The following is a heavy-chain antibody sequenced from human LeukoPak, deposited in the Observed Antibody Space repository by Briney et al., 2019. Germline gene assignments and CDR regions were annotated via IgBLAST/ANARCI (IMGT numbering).Heavy chain of an antibody. V-gene: IGHV4-34*01. CDR3: ARGRQEVSMIVVVMTGVSYYLDV. CDR1: GGSFSGYY. CDR2: INPSGRI. Sequence: PSETLSLTCAVYGGSFSGYYWTWIRQAPGKGLEWIGEINPSGRISYNPSLKSRLTISVDASKNQFSLNLRSLTAADSAVYYCARGRQEVSMIVVVMTGVSYYLDVWGKGTTVTVS. D-gene: IGHD3-22*01. J-gene: IGHJ6*03.